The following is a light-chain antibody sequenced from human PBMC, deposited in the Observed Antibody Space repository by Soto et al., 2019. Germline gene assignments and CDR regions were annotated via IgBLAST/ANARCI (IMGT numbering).Light chain of an antibody. CDR2: EVT. J-gene: IGLJ1*01. CDR3: CSYAGTPPFRYV. CDR1: SSDIGSYNL. Sequence: QSVLTQPASVSGSPGQSITISCTGTSSDIGSYNLVSWYQQNPGKAPKLIIYEVTERPSGVSSRFSGSKSGNTASLTISGLQAEDEADYYCCSYAGTPPFRYVFGAGTKLTVL. V-gene: IGLV2-23*02.